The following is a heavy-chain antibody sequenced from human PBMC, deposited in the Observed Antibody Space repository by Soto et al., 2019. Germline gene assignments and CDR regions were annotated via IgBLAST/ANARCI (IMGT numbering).Heavy chain of an antibody. V-gene: IGHV1-18*04. CDR2: ISAYNGNT. J-gene: IGHJ5*02. Sequence: ASVKVSCKASGYTFTSYGISWVRQAPGQGLEWMGWISAYNGNTNYAQKLQGRVTMTTDTSTSTAYMELRSLRSDDTAVYYCARDRVYYYDSSGLEDWFDPWGQGTLVTVS. D-gene: IGHD3-22*01. CDR3: ARDRVYYYDSSGLEDWFDP. CDR1: GYTFTSYG.